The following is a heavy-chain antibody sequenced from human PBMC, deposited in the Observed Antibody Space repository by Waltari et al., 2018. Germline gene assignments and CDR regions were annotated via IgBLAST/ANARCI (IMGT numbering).Heavy chain of an antibody. Sequence: QLQLQESGPGLVKPSGTLSLSCAVSGDSVTSPNWWSWVRQSPQRGLEWIGQVLSTGKTNYSPSFARRVTMSLDASNNQLSLKVTSATAADTAVYYCARDRGRGLYLDAWGPGTLVTVSP. CDR2: VLSTGKT. D-gene: IGHD2-15*01. V-gene: IGHV4-4*02. J-gene: IGHJ5*02. CDR3: ARDRGRGLYLDA. CDR1: GDSVTSPNW.